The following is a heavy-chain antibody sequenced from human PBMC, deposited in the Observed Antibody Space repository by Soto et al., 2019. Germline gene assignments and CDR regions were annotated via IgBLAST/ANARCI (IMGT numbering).Heavy chain of an antibody. D-gene: IGHD3-22*01. CDR2: IKQDGSEK. CDR1: GFTFSSYW. V-gene: IGHV3-7*01. CDR3: ASVKRDYDSSGYYYVFDY. Sequence: LRLSCAASGFTFSSYWMSWVRQAPGKGLEWVANIKQDGSEKYYVDSVKGRFTISRDNAKNSLYLQMNSLRAEDTAVYYCASVKRDYDSSGYYYVFDYWGQGTLVTVSS. J-gene: IGHJ4*02.